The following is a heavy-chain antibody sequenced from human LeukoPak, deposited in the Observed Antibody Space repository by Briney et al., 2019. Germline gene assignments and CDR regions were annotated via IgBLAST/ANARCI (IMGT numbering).Heavy chain of an antibody. J-gene: IGHJ4*02. CDR1: GFTFSSYA. V-gene: IGHV3-21*01. Sequence: GGSLRPSCAASGFTFSSYAMSWVRQAPGKGLEWVSSISRGGNAKHYADSVKGRFTISRDNAKNSLYLQMDSLRVEDTAVFCAADSEFDIPASFDLWGQGTLVTVSS. CDR2: ISRGGNAK. CDR3: ADSEFDIPASFDL. D-gene: IGHD2-21*01.